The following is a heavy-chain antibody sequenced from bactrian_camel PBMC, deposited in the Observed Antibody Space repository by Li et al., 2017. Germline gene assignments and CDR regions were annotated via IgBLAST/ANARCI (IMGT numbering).Heavy chain of an antibody. Sequence: HVQLVESGGGLVQPGGSLALSCAASGFTFSSWWMYWVRQAPGKGREWVASIDSGGSTTYYADSVKGRFTASRDNAQNTVYLQMNSLKPEDTATYYCAADLVTDEPSLVEREYYYWGQGTQVTVS. CDR1: GFTFSSWW. CDR3: AADLVTDEPSLVEREYYY. D-gene: IGHD1*01. J-gene: IGHJ4*01. V-gene: IGHV3S1*01. CDR2: IDSGGSTT.